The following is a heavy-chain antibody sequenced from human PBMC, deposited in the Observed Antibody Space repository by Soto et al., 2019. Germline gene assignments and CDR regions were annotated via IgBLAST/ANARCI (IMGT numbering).Heavy chain of an antibody. V-gene: IGHV3-23*01. Sequence: EVQLLESGGGLVQPGGSLRLSCTASGFTFSSHAMTWVRQAPWKGLEWVSGLSASGGSIYYADSVKGRFTISRDNSMNTLYLQMKTLRAEDTAVYYCAKVSSSWYAGFFDLWGQGTLVTVSS. CDR3: AKVSSSWYAGFFDL. CDR2: LSASGGSI. J-gene: IGHJ4*02. D-gene: IGHD6-13*01. CDR1: GFTFSSHA.